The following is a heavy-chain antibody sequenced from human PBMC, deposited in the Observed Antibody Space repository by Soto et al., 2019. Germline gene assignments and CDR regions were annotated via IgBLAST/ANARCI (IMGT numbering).Heavy chain of an antibody. Sequence: QLQLQESGPGLVKPSETLSLTCTVSGGSISSSSYYWGWIRQPPGKGLEWIGSIYYSGSTYYNPSLKSRVTVSVDTSKNQFSLKLSSVTAAYTAVYYCARRRGYCSSTSCYAAGWFDPWGQGTLVTVSS. CDR1: GGSISSSSYY. CDR3: ARRRGYCSSTSCYAAGWFDP. J-gene: IGHJ5*02. CDR2: IYYSGST. V-gene: IGHV4-39*01. D-gene: IGHD2-2*01.